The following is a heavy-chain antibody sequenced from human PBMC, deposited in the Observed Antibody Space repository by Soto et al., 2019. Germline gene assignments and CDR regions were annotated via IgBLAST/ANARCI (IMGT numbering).Heavy chain of an antibody. CDR2: MNPDNGNT. CDR1: GNTVPNYA. V-gene: IGHV1-8*02. D-gene: IGHD5-12*01. CDR3: ARERGGYSDY. Sequence: GASVKVSCKASGNTVPNYAIHWVRQAPGQRLEWMGWMNPDNGNTGYAQQFQGRVTMTRNTSISTAYMELSSLRSEDTAVYYCARERGGYSDYWGQGTLVTVSS. J-gene: IGHJ4*02.